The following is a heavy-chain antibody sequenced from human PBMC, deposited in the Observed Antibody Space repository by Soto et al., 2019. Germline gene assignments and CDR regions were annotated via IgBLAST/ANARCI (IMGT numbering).Heavy chain of an antibody. CDR2: IWYDGSNK. CDR3: ARDNYSSASAFDI. CDR1: GFTFSSYG. D-gene: IGHD6-25*01. J-gene: IGHJ3*02. V-gene: IGHV3-33*01. Sequence: GGSLRLSCAASGFTFSSYGMHWVRQAPGKGLEWVAVIWYDGSNKYYADSVKGRFTISRDNSKNTLYLQMNSLRAEDTAVYYCARDNYSSASAFDIWGQGTMVTVSS.